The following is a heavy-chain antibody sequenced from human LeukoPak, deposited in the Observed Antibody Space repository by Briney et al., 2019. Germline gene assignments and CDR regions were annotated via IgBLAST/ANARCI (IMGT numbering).Heavy chain of an antibody. CDR3: ARDGLRRPPTPYCGGDCPLDY. Sequence: GGSLRLSCAASGFTFSSYGMNWVRQAPGKGLEWVSSISSSSSYIYYADSVKGRFTISRDNAKNSLYLQMNSLRVEDTAMYYCARDGLRRPPTPYCGGDCPLDYWGQGTLVSVSS. CDR2: ISSSSSYI. V-gene: IGHV3-21*04. D-gene: IGHD2-21*02. CDR1: GFTFSSYG. J-gene: IGHJ4*02.